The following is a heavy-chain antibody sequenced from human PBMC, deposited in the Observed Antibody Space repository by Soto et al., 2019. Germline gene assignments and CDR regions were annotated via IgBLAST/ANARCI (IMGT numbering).Heavy chain of an antibody. V-gene: IGHV1-18*01. Sequence: ASVKVSCKASGYTFTSYGISWVRQAPGQGLEWMGWISAYNGNTNYAQRFQGRVTMTTDTSTSTAYMELRSLRSDDTAVYYCARDSSAHRSCMVVWGQGTTVSVSS. D-gene: IGHD3-22*01. J-gene: IGHJ6*02. CDR3: ARDSSAHRSCMVV. CDR2: ISAYNGNT. CDR1: GYTFTSYG.